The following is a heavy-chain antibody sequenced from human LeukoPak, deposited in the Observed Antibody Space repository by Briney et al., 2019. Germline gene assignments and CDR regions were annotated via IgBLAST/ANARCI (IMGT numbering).Heavy chain of an antibody. Sequence: GGSLRLSCAASGFTFSNYAMSWVRQAPGKGLEGVSTMSGSGGSTYYADSVKGRFAISRDDSKNTLYLQMNSLRAEDTAVYYCAKGGYCSGGSCYYYWGQGTLVTVSS. J-gene: IGHJ4*02. D-gene: IGHD2-15*01. CDR3: AKGGYCSGGSCYYY. CDR2: MSGSGGST. V-gene: IGHV3-23*01. CDR1: GFTFSNYA.